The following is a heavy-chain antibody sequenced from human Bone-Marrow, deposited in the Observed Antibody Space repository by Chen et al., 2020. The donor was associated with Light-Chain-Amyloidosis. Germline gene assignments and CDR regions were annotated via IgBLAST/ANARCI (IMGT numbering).Heavy chain of an antibody. Sequence: QLQESGPGLVKPSETLSLTCPVSETSIDAAYWAWIRQPPGKGLEWIGYSFYSGSTTYNPSLKSRVTMSVDTSTNQFSLKLTSLTTADTAVYYWARVQTVTALNYWGQGTMVTVSS. D-gene: IGHD2-21*02. CDR3: ARVQTVTALNY. CDR1: ETSIDAAY. V-gene: IGHV4-59*01. J-gene: IGHJ4*02. CDR2: SFYSGST.